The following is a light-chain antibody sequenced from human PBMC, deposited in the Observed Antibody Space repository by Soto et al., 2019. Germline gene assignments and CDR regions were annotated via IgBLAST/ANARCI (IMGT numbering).Light chain of an antibody. CDR1: KLGYKY. CDR3: QAWDSSTVV. J-gene: IGLJ2*01. CDR2: QDT. Sequence: SYELTQPPSLSVSPGQTASIACSGDKLGYKYVCWYQQKPGQSPVLVIYQDTKRPSGIPERFSGSNSGNTATLTISGTQAMDEADYYCQAWDSSTVVFGGGTKVTVL. V-gene: IGLV3-1*01.